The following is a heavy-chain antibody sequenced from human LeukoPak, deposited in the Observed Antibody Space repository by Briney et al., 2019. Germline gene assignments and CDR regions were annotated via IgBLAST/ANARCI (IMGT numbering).Heavy chain of an antibody. Sequence: ASVKVSCKASGYSFTTYYMHWMRQAPGQGLEWMGTMNPRGGSTNYAQKFQGRVTMIKDPSTSTVYMELSSLRFEDTAVYYCARVDDYGGNSVGYWGQGTLVTVSS. CDR2: MNPRGGST. D-gene: IGHD4-23*01. CDR1: GYSFTTYY. V-gene: IGHV1-46*01. J-gene: IGHJ4*02. CDR3: ARVDDYGGNSVGY.